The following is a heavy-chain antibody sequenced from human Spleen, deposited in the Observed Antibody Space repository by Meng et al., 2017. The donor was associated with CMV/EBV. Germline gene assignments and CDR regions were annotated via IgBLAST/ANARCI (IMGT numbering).Heavy chain of an antibody. CDR1: GGSVSSDTSY. V-gene: IGHV4-61*01. CDR3: ARGSSFGNWFDP. J-gene: IGHJ5*02. D-gene: IGHD6-6*01. Sequence: VPGGSVSSDTSYWTWIRQSPGKGLEWSGYIHFSGSTNYNPSLKSRVTISVDTSKNQLSLRLRSVTAADTAVYYCARGSSFGNWFDPWGQGTLVTVSS. CDR2: IHFSGST.